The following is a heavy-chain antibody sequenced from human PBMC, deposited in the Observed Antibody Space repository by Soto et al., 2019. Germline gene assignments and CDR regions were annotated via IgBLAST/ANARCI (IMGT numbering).Heavy chain of an antibody. J-gene: IGHJ6*03. Sequence: GASVKVSCKASGYTFTSYDINWVRQATGQGLEWMGWMNPNSGNTGYAQKFQGRVTMTRNTSISTAYMELSSLRSEDTAVYYCARIAPRYFSSTCCRGASYYYYYYMDVWGKGTTVTVSS. D-gene: IGHD2-2*01. V-gene: IGHV1-8*01. CDR3: ARIAPRYFSSTCCRGASYYYYYYMDV. CDR2: MNPNSGNT. CDR1: GYTFTSYD.